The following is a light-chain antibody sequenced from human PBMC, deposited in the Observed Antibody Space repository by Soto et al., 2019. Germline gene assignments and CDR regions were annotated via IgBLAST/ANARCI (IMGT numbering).Light chain of an antibody. CDR2: RAS. Sequence: ILMTQSPATLSVSPGERATLSCRASQSVSRNLAWYQQKPGQAPRLLIYRASTRATGIPARFSGTGSGTDFTLTVSSLPSEDFEVYYCQQYDNWPPTFGQGTKVDIK. CDR1: QSVSRN. CDR3: QQYDNWPPT. J-gene: IGKJ1*01. V-gene: IGKV3-15*01.